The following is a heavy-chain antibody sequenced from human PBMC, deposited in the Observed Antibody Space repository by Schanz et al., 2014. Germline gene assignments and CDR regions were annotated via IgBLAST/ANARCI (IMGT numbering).Heavy chain of an antibody. CDR1: GFDFNSYS. V-gene: IGHV3-48*01. J-gene: IGHJ1*01. Sequence: EGQLLESGGGLVQPGGSLRLSCEASGFDFNSYSMNWVRQVPGKGLEWLSYIATSSSTRHYADSVKGRVTISRDNAKNSVSLQMRRLRVEDTAVYYCASGVHVSSLQKGLQFWGRGTLVIVPS. D-gene: IGHD3-10*01. CDR2: IATSSSTR. CDR3: ASGVHVSSLQKGLQF.